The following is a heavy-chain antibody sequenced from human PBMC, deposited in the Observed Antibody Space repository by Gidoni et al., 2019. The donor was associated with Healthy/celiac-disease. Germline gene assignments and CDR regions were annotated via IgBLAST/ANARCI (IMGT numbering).Heavy chain of an antibody. D-gene: IGHD3-10*01. CDR1: GFNFSSYS. CDR2: ISYDGSKK. J-gene: IGHJ6*02. V-gene: IGHV3-30-3*01. CDR3: ARDIRHFGTASVYYYGMDV. Sequence: QVQMVESGGGVVQPGKSLRLSCAASGFNFSSYSMHWVLQAPGKGLEWVAVISYDGSKKYYAGSVKGRFTISRDNSKNTLGRQVNSLRAEDTAVYYCARDIRHFGTASVYYYGMDVWGQGTTVTVSS.